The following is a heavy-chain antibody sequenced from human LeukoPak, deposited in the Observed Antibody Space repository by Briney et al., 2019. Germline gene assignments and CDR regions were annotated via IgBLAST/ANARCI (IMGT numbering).Heavy chain of an antibody. Sequence: PGGSLRLSCAASGFTVSSNYMSWVRQAPGKGLEWVSVIYSGGSTYYADSVKGRFTISRDNSKNTLYLQMNSLRAEDTAVYYCARQQQLDWFDPWGQGTLVTVSS. CDR1: GFTVSSNY. D-gene: IGHD6-13*01. CDR3: ARQQQLDWFDP. J-gene: IGHJ5*02. V-gene: IGHV3-66*04. CDR2: IYSGGST.